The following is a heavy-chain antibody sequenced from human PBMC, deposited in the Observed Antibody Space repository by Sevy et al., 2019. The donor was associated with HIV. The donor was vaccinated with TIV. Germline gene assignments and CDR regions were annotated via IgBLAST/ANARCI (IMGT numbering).Heavy chain of an antibody. CDR2: IGYDGSNK. CDR1: GFTFSSYG. V-gene: IGHV3-33*01. D-gene: IGHD2-21*02. J-gene: IGHJ6*02. CDR3: AREAYCGGDCYSSGMDV. Sequence: GGSLRLSCAASGFTFSSYGMPWVRQAPGKGLEWVAVIGYDGSNKYYADSVKGRFTISRDNSKNTQYLQMNSLRAEDTAVYYCAREAYCGGDCYSSGMDVWGQGTTVTVSS.